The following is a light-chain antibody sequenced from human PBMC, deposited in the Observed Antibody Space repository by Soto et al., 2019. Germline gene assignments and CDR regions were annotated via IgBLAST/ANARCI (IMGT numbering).Light chain of an antibody. V-gene: IGLV2-8*01. CDR3: SSYTGRNNFYV. CDR2: EVI. Sequence: QSALTQPPSASGSPGQSVTISCTGTSSDVGGYNFVSWYQHHPGEAPKLMIYEVIKRPSGVPDRFSGSKSGNTASLTVSGLQAEDEADYYCSSYTGRNNFYVFGTGTKLTVL. CDR1: SSDVGGYNF. J-gene: IGLJ1*01.